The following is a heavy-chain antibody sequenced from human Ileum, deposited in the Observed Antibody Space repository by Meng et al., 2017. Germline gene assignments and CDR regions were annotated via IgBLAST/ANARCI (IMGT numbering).Heavy chain of an antibody. Sequence: QVQLVQSGAAVKNPRASVKGSCTAYGVTCTSYTINWLQQAPGQRLEWLGWINPANGNPTYSQPFQVRLTFTSDTSASTAYMELSSLRSEDTAVFYCVISLGGYSYGIDSWGQGTLVTVSS. D-gene: IGHD5-18*01. V-gene: IGHV1-3*01. CDR2: INPANGNP. CDR1: GVTCTSYT. J-gene: IGHJ4*02. CDR3: VISLGGYSYGIDS.